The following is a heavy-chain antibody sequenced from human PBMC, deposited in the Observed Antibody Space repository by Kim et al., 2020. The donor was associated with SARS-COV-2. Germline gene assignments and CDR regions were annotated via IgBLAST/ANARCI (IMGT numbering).Heavy chain of an antibody. V-gene: IGHV1-46*01. CDR1: GYTFTSYY. CDR3: ARVPRIQLWSPSYGMDV. Sequence: ASVKVSCKASGYTFTSYYMHWVRQAPGQGLEWMGIINPSGGSTSYAQKFQGRVTMTRDTSTSTVYMELSSLTSEDTAVYYCARVPRIQLWSPSYGMDVWGQGTTVTVSS. D-gene: IGHD5-18*01. CDR2: INPSGGST. J-gene: IGHJ6*02.